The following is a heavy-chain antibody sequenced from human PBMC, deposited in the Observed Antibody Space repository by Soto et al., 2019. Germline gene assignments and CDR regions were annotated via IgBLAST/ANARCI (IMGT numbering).Heavy chain of an antibody. CDR2: IWYDGSNK. V-gene: IGHV3-33*01. Sequence: PGGSLRLSCAASGFTFSSYGMHWVRQAPGKGLEWVAVIWYDGSNKYYVDSVKGRFTISRDNSKNTLYLQMNSLRAEDTAVYYCARDSNLDGMDVWGQGTTVTVSS. D-gene: IGHD4-4*01. CDR3: ARDSNLDGMDV. J-gene: IGHJ6*02. CDR1: GFTFSSYG.